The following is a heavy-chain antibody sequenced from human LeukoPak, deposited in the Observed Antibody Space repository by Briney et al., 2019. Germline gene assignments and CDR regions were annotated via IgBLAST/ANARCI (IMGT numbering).Heavy chain of an antibody. D-gene: IGHD2-15*01. Sequence: SETLSLTCTVSGGSISSSSYYWGWIRQPPGKGLEWIGSIYYSGSTYYNPSLKSRVTISVDTSKNQLSLKLSSVTAADTAVYYCASLPVVVAATDYYMDVWGKGTTVTVSS. J-gene: IGHJ6*03. V-gene: IGHV4-39*07. CDR2: IYYSGST. CDR1: GGSISSSSYY. CDR3: ASLPVVVAATDYYMDV.